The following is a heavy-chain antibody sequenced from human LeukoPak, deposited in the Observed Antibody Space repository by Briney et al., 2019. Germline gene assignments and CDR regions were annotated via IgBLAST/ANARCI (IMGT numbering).Heavy chain of an antibody. CDR3: AKKLLSGSYRRNLYYYGMDV. D-gene: IGHD3-10*01. CDR2: ISSSSSYI. J-gene: IGHJ6*02. Sequence: GGSLRLSCAASGFTFSSYSMNWVRQAPGKGLEWVSSISSSSSYIYYADSVKGRFTISRDNSKNTLYLQMNSLRAEDTAVYYCAKKLLSGSYRRNLYYYGMDVWGQGTTVTVSS. V-gene: IGHV3-21*01. CDR1: GFTFSSYS.